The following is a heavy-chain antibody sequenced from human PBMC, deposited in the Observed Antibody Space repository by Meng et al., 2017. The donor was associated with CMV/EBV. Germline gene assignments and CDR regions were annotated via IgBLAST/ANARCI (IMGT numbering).Heavy chain of an antibody. V-gene: IGHV3-7*01. CDR3: ARDTLSTGTTVPHYGMDV. CDR2: IRIDGSGK. Sequence: GGSLRLSCAASGFTFSIYWMTWVRQAPGKGLEWVATIRIDGSGKYYLDSVKGRFTISRDNANNTAYLQMNSLRAEDTAVDYCARDTLSTGTTVPHYGMDVWGQGTTVTVSS. J-gene: IGHJ6*02. D-gene: IGHD1-1*01. CDR1: GFTFSIYW.